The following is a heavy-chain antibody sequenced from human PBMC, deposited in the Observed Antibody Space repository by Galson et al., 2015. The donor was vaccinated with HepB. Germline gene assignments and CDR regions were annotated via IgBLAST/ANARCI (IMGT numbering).Heavy chain of an antibody. CDR2: ISYDGSNK. J-gene: IGHJ6*02. V-gene: IGHV3-30*18. D-gene: IGHD2-15*01. Sequence: SLRLSCAASGFTFSSYSMHWVRQAPGKGLEWVAIISYDGSNKYYADSVKGRFTISRDNSKNTLYVQMNSLRADDTAVYYCAKSSRYCSGGNCRLHYYYSMDVWGQGTTVTVSS. CDR3: AKSSRYCSGGNCRLHYYYSMDV. CDR1: GFTFSSYS.